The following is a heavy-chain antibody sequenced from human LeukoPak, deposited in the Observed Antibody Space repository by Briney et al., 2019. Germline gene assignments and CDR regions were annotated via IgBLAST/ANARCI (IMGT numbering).Heavy chain of an antibody. CDR3: ARDRLAGTEDWFDP. J-gene: IGHJ5*02. CDR2: INPNSGGT. Sequence: ASVKVSCKASGYTFTGYYIHWVRQAPGQGLEWMGWINPNSGGTNYAQKFQGRVTMTRDTSISTAYMELSRLRSDDTAVYYCARDRLAGTEDWFDPWGQGTLVTVS. D-gene: IGHD6-19*01. V-gene: IGHV1-2*02. CDR1: GYTFTGYY.